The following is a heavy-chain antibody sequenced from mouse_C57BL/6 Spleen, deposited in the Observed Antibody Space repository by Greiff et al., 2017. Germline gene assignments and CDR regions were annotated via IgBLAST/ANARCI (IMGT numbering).Heavy chain of an antibody. Sequence: QVQLKQSGAELAKPGASVKLSCKASGYTFTSYWMHWVNQRPGKGLEWIGYINPSSGYTKYNQKFKDKATLTADKSSSTAYMQLSSLTYEDSAVYYCARFPLIATVVDYYFDYWGQGTTLTVSS. CDR1: GYTFTSYW. CDR3: ARFPLIATVVDYYFDY. CDR2: INPSSGYT. J-gene: IGHJ2*01. V-gene: IGHV1-7*01. D-gene: IGHD1-1*01.